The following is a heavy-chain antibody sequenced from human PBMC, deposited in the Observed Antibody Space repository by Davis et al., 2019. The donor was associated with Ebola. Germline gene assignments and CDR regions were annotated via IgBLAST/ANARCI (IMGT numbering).Heavy chain of an antibody. J-gene: IGHJ3*02. V-gene: IGHV3-15*01. D-gene: IGHD3-22*01. CDR2: IKSKTDGGTT. CDR1: GFTFSNAW. Sequence: GESLKISCAASGFTFSNAWMSWVRQAPGKGLEWVGRIKSKTDGGTTDYAAPVKGRFTISRDDSKNTPYLQMNSLRAEDTAGYYCARDSTAITMIVVVISDAFDIWGQGTMVTVSS. CDR3: ARDSTAITMIVVVISDAFDI.